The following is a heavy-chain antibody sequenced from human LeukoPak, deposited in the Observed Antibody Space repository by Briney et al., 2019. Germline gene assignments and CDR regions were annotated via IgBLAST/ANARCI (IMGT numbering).Heavy chain of an antibody. D-gene: IGHD3-22*01. J-gene: IGHJ4*02. CDR3: ARESSSGFTMIVVVKTYYFDY. CDR2: IYYSGST. CDR1: GGSISSSSYY. Sequence: SETLSLTCTVSGGSISSSSYYWGWIRQPPGKGLEWIGSIYYSGSTYYNPSLKSRVTISVDTSKNQFSLKLSPVTAADTAVYYCARESSSGFTMIVVVKTYYFDYWGQGTLVTVSS. V-gene: IGHV4-39*07.